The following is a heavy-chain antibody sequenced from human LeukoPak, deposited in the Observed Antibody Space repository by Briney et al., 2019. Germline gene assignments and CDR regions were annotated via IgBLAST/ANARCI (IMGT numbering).Heavy chain of an antibody. Sequence: GGSLRLSCAASGFTFSSQAMSWVRQAPGKGLEWVSAISGSGGSTYYADSVKGRFTISRDNSKNTLYLQMNSLRAEDTAVYYCAKDLLSSSWYHFDYWGQGTLVTVSS. D-gene: IGHD6-13*01. CDR2: ISGSGGST. CDR1: GFTFSSQA. V-gene: IGHV3-23*01. CDR3: AKDLLSSSWYHFDY. J-gene: IGHJ4*02.